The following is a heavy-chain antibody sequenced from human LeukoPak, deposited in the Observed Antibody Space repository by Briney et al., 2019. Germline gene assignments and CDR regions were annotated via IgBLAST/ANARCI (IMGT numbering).Heavy chain of an antibody. J-gene: IGHJ4*02. CDR2: MNPNNGDS. V-gene: IGHV1-8*03. CDR1: GYTFTNYH. CDR3: ARTTSMTASGYDY. Sequence: ASVRVSCKASGYTFTNYHINWVRQASGQGLEWMGWMNPNNGDSGYAQNLQGRVTITTDTSISTADMELRILRSDDTAVYFCARTTSMTASGYDYWGQGTLVTVSS. D-gene: IGHD4-17*01.